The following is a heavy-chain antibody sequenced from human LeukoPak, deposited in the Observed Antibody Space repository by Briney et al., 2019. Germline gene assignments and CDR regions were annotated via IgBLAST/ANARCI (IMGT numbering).Heavy chain of an antibody. CDR3: ATRGVVVPAAISWFDP. CDR2: INHSGST. CDR1: GGSLSGYY. V-gene: IGHV4-34*01. Sequence: ASETLSLTCAVYGGSLSGYYWSWIRQPPGKGLEWIGEINHSGSTNYNPSLKSRVTISVDTSKNQFSLKLSSVTAADTAVYYCATRGVVVPAAISWFDPWGQGTLVTVSS. J-gene: IGHJ5*02. D-gene: IGHD2-2*02.